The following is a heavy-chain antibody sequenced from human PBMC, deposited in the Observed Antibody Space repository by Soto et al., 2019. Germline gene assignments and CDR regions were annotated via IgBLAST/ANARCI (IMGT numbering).Heavy chain of an antibody. CDR3: ARERSYSSGWYTAFDI. CDR1: GGSISSYY. J-gene: IGHJ3*02. V-gene: IGHV4-59*01. CDR2: IYYSGST. Sequence: QVQLQESGPGLVKPSETLSLTCNVSGGSISSYYWSWIRQPPGKGLEWIGYIYYSGSTNYNPSLKSRVTISVDTSKNQFSLKLSSVTAADTAVYYCARERSYSSGWYTAFDIWGQGTMVTVSS. D-gene: IGHD6-19*01.